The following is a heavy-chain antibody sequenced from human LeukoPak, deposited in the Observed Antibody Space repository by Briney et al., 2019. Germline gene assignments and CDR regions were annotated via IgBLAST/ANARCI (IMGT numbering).Heavy chain of an antibody. CDR1: GYSISSDYY. J-gene: IGHJ4*02. CDR3: ARDAGGFGDFDY. D-gene: IGHD3-16*01. CDR2: IYYSGST. Sequence: SETLSLTCTVSGYSISSDYYWGWIRQPPGKGLEWIGYIYYSGSTNYNPSLKSRVTISVDTSKNQFSLKLSSVTAADTAVYYCARDAGGFGDFDYWGQGTLVTVSS. V-gene: IGHV4-61*01.